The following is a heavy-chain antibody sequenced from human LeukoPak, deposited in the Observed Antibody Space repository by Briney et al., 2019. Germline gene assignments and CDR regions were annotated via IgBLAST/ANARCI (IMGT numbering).Heavy chain of an antibody. D-gene: IGHD4-17*01. V-gene: IGHV3-30*04. CDR3: ASSTVTTPRDYYYGMDV. CDR2: ISYDGSNK. CDR1: GFTFSSYA. J-gene: IGHJ6*04. Sequence: PGGSLRLPCAASGFTFSSYAMHWVRQAPGKGLVGVAVISYDGSNKYYADSVKGRFTISRDNSKNTLYLQMNSLRAEDTAVYYCASSTVTTPRDYYYGMDVWGKGTTVTVSS.